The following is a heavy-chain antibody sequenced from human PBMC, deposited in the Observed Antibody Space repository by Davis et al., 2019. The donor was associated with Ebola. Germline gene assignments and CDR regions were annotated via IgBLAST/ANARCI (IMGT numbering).Heavy chain of an antibody. CDR2: IYYSGST. CDR1: GGSISSSSYY. CDR3: ARGGGGSWYY. D-gene: IGHD3-10*01. Sequence: PSETLSLTCTVSGGSISSSSYYWGWIRQPPGKGLEWIGSIYYSGSTYYNPSLKSRVTISVDTSKNQFSLKLSSVTAADTAVYYCARGGGGSWYYWGQGTLVTVSS. V-gene: IGHV4-39*07. J-gene: IGHJ4*02.